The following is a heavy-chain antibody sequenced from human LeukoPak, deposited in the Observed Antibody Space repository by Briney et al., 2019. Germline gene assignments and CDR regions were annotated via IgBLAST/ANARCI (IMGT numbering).Heavy chain of an antibody. V-gene: IGHV1-3*03. D-gene: IGHD3-22*01. Sequence: GASVKVSCKASGFPFTSYAIHWVRQAPGQRLEWMGWVNADNSNTKYSQEFQGRVTITRDTSASTAYMDLNSLRPEDMAVYYCAVGDYYYDTRFDYWGQGTLVTVSS. CDR3: AVGDYYYDTRFDY. CDR1: GFPFTSYA. J-gene: IGHJ4*02. CDR2: VNADNSNT.